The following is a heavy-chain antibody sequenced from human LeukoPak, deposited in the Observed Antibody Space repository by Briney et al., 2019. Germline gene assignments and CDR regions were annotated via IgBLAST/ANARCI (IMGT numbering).Heavy chain of an antibody. J-gene: IGHJ5*02. CDR1: GFTFSSYG. CDR2: IRYDGSNK. CDR3: ANLGDSGYDTSIPYNWFDP. V-gene: IGHV3-30*02. D-gene: IGHD5-12*01. Sequence: GGSLRLSCAASGFTFSSYGMHWVRQAPGKVLEWVAFIRYDGSNKYYADSVKGRFTISRDNSKNTLYLQMNSLRAEDTAVYYCANLGDSGYDTSIPYNWFDPWGQGTLVTVSS.